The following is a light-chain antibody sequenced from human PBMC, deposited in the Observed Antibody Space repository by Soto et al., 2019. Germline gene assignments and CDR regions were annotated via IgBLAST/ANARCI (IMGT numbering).Light chain of an antibody. J-gene: IGLJ2*01. V-gene: IGLV1-47*01. CDR2: RNN. Sequence: QSVLTQPPSASGTPGQRVTISCSGSSSNIEIYYVYWYQQLPGMGPKLLIYRNNQRPSGVPDRFSGSKSGTSASLAISGLRSEDEADYYCAVWDGSLRGVLFGGGTKLTVL. CDR1: SSNIEIYY. CDR3: AVWDGSLRGVL.